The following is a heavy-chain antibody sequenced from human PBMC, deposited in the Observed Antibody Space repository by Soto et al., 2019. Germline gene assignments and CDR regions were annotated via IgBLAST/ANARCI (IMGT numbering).Heavy chain of an antibody. CDR2: MYPGDSDT. Sequence: LKISCRGSGYDFNTNWFGWVRQLPGRGLEWVGIMYPGDSDTRYNPSLQGHVTLSVDVTVSTAFLQWRSLETSDAGMYFCARLPRDCNKTSCYYADHWGQGTQVTVSS. J-gene: IGHJ4*02. D-gene: IGHD3-3*01. V-gene: IGHV5-51*01. CDR1: GYDFNTNW. CDR3: ARLPRDCNKTSCYYADH.